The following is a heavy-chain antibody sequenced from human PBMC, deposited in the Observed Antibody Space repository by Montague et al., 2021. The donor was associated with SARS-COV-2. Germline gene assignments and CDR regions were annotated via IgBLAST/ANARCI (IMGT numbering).Heavy chain of an antibody. D-gene: IGHD6-13*01. CDR2: ISGSGGST. V-gene: IGHV3-23*01. CDR1: GFTVSSYA. J-gene: IGHJ6*02. Sequence: SLRLSCAASGFTVSSYAMSWVRQAPGKGLEWVSAISGSGGSTYYADSVXGRFTISRDNSKNTLYLQMNSLRAEDTAVYYCAKVGSSWYHGYYYGMDVWGQGTTVTVSS. CDR3: AKVGSSWYHGYYYGMDV.